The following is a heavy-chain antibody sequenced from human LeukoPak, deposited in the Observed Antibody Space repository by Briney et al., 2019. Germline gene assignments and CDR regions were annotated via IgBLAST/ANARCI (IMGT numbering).Heavy chain of an antibody. V-gene: IGHV3-73*01. J-gene: IGHJ4*02. D-gene: IGHD2-21*01. CDR3: ATRDSD. CDR1: GFTFTGAG. Sequence: GGSLRVSCAASGFTFTGAGMHWVRQACGKGLEWIGRIKTKANNYATQYAASVKGRFTISRDDSKNTAYLQMNSLKTEDTAMYYCATRDSDWGQGTLVTVSS. CDR2: IKTKANNYAT.